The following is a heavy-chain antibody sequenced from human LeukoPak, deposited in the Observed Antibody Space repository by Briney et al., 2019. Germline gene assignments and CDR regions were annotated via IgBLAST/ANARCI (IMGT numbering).Heavy chain of an antibody. Sequence: GASVKVSCKASGYTFTGYYMHWERQAPGQGLEWMGWINPNSGGTNYAQKFQGRVTMTRDTSISTAYMELSRLRSDDTAVYYCASRYDFWSGYYMENAFDIWGQGTMVTVSS. CDR2: INPNSGGT. CDR1: GYTFTGYY. D-gene: IGHD3-3*01. CDR3: ASRYDFWSGYYMENAFDI. J-gene: IGHJ3*02. V-gene: IGHV1-2*02.